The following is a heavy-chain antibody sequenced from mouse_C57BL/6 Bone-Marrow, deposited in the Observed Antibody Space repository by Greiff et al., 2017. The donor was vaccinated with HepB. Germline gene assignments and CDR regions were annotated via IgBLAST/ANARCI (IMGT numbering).Heavy chain of an antibody. D-gene: IGHD2-12*01. Sequence: QVQLQQPGAELVRPGTSVKLSCKASGYTFTSYWMHWVKQRPGQGLEWIGVIDPSDSYTNYNQKFKGKATLTVDTSSSTAYMQLSSLTSEDSAVYYCARESGTIYDGFAYWSQGTLVTVSA. CDR3: ARESGTIYDGFAY. J-gene: IGHJ3*01. CDR1: GYTFTSYW. V-gene: IGHV1-59*01. CDR2: IDPSDSYT.